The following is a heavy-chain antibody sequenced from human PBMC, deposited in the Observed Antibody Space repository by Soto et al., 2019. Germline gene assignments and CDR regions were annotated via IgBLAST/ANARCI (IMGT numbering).Heavy chain of an antibody. CDR2: LSGSGRST. J-gene: IGHJ3*01. D-gene: IGHD3-16*02. V-gene: IGHV3-23*01. CDR1: GFTFSTYG. Sequence: EVQVLESGGGLVQPGGSLRLSCAASGFTFSTYGMSWVRQAPGKGLEGVSALSGSGRSTYYTDSVKGRFTISRDNSKHKLNRQRTSLRAEDTAVNYRRKRSLSEGLLGTLGAVAFLGQGTMVTVSS. CDR3: RKRSLSEGLLGTLGAVAF.